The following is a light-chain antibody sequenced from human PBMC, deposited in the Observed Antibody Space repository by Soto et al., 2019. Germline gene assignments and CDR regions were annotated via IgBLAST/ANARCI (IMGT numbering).Light chain of an antibody. CDR3: QQYNDWPLT. V-gene: IGKV3D-15*01. CDR2: DIS. J-gene: IGKJ4*01. Sequence: EIVMTQSPATLSVSPGERATLSCRASQSVSSNLAWYQQKPGQAPSLLIYDISARATGIPTRFSGSGSGTEFTLTIGSLQSEDFAVYYCQQYNDWPLTFGGGTKVGI. CDR1: QSVSSN.